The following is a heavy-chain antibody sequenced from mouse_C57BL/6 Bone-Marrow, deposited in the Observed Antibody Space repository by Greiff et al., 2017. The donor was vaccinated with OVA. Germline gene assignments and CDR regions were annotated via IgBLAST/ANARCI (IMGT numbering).Heavy chain of an antibody. J-gene: IGHJ4*01. CDR1: GFSLTSYG. D-gene: IGHD1-1*01. V-gene: IGHV2-2*01. CDR3: ARKDYYSYAMDY. CDR2: IWSGGST. Sequence: VQLKESGPGLVQPSQSLSITCTVSGFSLTSYGVHWVRQSPGKGLEWLGVIWSGGSTDYNAAFISRLSISKDNSKSQVFFKMNSLQADDTAIYYCARKDYYSYAMDYWGQGTSVTVSS.